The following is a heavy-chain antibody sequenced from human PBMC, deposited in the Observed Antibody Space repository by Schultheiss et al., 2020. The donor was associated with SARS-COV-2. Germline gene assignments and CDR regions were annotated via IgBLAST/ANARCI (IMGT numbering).Heavy chain of an antibody. V-gene: IGHV3-64D*06. CDR1: GFTFSRYA. CDR3: VKESIVVVPASFDY. D-gene: IGHD2-2*01. CDR2: ISSNGGST. Sequence: GGSLRLSCSASGFTFSRYAMHWVRQAPGKGLEYVSAISSNGGSTYYADSVKGRFTISRDNSKNTLYLQMSSLRAEDTAVYYCVKESIVVVPASFDYWGQGTMVTVSS. J-gene: IGHJ4*02.